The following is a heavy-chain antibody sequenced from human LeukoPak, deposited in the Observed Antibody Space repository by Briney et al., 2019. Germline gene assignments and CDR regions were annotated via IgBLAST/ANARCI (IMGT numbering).Heavy chain of an antibody. Sequence: SETLSLTCTVSSGSISSSTYYWGWIRQPPGKGLEWIGYIYYSGSTNYNPSLKSRVTISVDTSKNQFSLKLSSVTAADTAVYYCARLWCSGGSCYFDYWGQGTLVTVSS. CDR1: SGSISSSTYY. J-gene: IGHJ4*02. CDR2: IYYSGST. D-gene: IGHD2-15*01. V-gene: IGHV4-61*05. CDR3: ARLWCSGGSCYFDY.